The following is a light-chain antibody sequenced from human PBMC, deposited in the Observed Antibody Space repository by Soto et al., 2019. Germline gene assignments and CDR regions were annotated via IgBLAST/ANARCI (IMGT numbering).Light chain of an antibody. CDR3: QQYHSFSFT. Sequence: DIQMTQSPSSLCASVGDRVTITCRASKSLTYWLAWYQQKPGRAPKLLIYDVFNLHSGVPSRFSGSGSGTEFPLTISSLQPDDSATYYCQQYHSFSFTFGQGTKVDIK. J-gene: IGKJ2*01. CDR2: DVF. V-gene: IGKV1-5*01. CDR1: KSLTYW.